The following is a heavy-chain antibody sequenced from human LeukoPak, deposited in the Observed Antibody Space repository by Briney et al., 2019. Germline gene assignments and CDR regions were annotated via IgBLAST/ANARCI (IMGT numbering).Heavy chain of an antibody. CDR1: GFTFTDYY. CDR3: ARDARLPSGLCHAFDM. CDR2: ISVSGSTI. J-gene: IGHJ3*02. V-gene: IGHV3-11*01. Sequence: GGSLRLSCAASGFTFTDYYMSWFRQAPGKRLEGISYISVSGSTIYYADSMKGRFTISRDNARNSVYLQIDSLRADDTAVYYCARDARLPSGLCHAFDMWGQGTMVTVSS. D-gene: IGHD3-22*01.